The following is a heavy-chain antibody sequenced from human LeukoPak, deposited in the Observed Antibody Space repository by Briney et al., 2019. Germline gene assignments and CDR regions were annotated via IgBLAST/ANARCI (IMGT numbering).Heavy chain of an antibody. V-gene: IGHV5-51*01. Sequence: GESLKISCKASGYTFTRYWIGWVRQVPGKGLEWMGIIYPGDSDTTYSPSFRGQVTISADKSSSIIYLQWSSLKASNTAMYYCAREGNTRHYMDVWGKGTTVSVS. CDR2: IYPGDSDT. J-gene: IGHJ6*03. CDR3: AREGNTRHYMDV. D-gene: IGHD2-15*01. CDR1: GYTFTRYW.